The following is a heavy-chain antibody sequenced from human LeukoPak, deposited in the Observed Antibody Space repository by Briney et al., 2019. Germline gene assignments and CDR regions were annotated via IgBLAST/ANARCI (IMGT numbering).Heavy chain of an antibody. Sequence: GASVKVSCKASGYTFTGYYMHWVRQAPGQGLEWRGWINPNSGGTNYAQKFQGRVTMTRDTSISTAYMELSRLRSDDTAVYYCARDPTGVVITNWFDPSGQGTLVTVSS. D-gene: IGHD3-22*01. J-gene: IGHJ5*02. V-gene: IGHV1-2*02. CDR2: INPNSGGT. CDR1: GYTFTGYY. CDR3: ARDPTGVVITNWFDP.